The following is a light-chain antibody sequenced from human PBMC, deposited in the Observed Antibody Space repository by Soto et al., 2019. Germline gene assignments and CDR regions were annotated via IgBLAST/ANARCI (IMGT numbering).Light chain of an antibody. J-gene: IGKJ4*01. V-gene: IGKV1-33*01. CDR3: QQYDNVPLT. CDR2: EAS. Sequence: DIQMTQSPSSLSASVGDRVTITCQASQDITNDLNWYQQKPGKAPKVLIYEASNLETGVPSRFSGSGSGTDFPFPISSLQPGDIATYFCQQYDNVPLTCVGGSKVESK. CDR1: QDITND.